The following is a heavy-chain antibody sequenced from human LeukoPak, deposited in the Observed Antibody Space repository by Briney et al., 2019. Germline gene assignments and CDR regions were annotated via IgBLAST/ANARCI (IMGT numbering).Heavy chain of an antibody. CDR3: ARDPGIVVTISFDY. D-gene: IGHD5-12*01. J-gene: IGHJ4*02. CDR1: GDSVSSNSAA. CDR2: TYYRSKWYN. V-gene: IGHV6-1*01. Sequence: SQTLSLTCAISGDSVSSNSAAWNWIRQSPSRGLEWLGRTYYRSKWYNDYAVSVKSRITVNPDPSKNQFSLQLNSVTPEDTAVYYCARDPGIVVTISFDYWGQGTLVTVSS.